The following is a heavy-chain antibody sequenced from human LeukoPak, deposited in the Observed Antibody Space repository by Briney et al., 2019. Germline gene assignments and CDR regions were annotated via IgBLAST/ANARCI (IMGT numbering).Heavy chain of an antibody. V-gene: IGHV3-7*01. D-gene: IGHD3-3*01. Sequence: GGSLRLSCAACGFTFSRYWMSCVRQAPGKGLEWVANIKQDGSEKYYVDSVKGRFTMSRDNNKRSLYLQMNSQRAEDTAVYYCVRDRCDLPNYSYFYMDVWGKGTTGTVSS. CDR2: IKQDGSEK. CDR1: GFTFSRYW. J-gene: IGHJ6*03. CDR3: VRDRCDLPNYSYFYMDV.